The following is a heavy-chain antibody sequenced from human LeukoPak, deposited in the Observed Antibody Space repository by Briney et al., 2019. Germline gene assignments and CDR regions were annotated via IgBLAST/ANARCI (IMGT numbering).Heavy chain of an antibody. Sequence: GGSLRLSCAASGFTFSTYAMSWVRQAPGKGLEWVSAISCSGGTTYYADSVKGRFTISRDNSKNTLFLQMNSLRAEDTAVYYCAKFTTFFGSHIDYWGQGTLVTVSS. V-gene: IGHV3-23*01. J-gene: IGHJ4*02. CDR3: AKFTTFFGSHIDY. CDR1: GFTFSTYA. CDR2: ISCSGGTT. D-gene: IGHD1-1*01.